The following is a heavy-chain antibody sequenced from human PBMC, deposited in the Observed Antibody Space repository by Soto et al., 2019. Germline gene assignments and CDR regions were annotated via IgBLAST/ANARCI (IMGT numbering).Heavy chain of an antibody. J-gene: IGHJ6*02. CDR3: ARGGSVYDYYYYGMDF. CDR2: IIPIFGTA. D-gene: IGHD1-26*01. Sequence: QVQLVQSGAEVKKPGSSVKVSCKASGGTFSSYAISWVRQAPGQGREWMGGIIPIFGTANYAQKFQGRVTIIADESTSTAYMELSSLRSEDTAVYYCARGGSVYDYYYYGMDFWGQGTTVTVSS. CDR1: GGTFSSYA. V-gene: IGHV1-69*01.